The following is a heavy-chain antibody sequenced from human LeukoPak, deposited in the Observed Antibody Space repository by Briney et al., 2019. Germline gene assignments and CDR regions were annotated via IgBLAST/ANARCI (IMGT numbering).Heavy chain of an antibody. V-gene: IGHV1-2*02. CDR2: INPNSGGT. Sequence: ASVKVSCKASGYTFTAYYMHWMRQAPGQGLEWMGCINPNSGGTNYAQKFQGRVTLTRDTSISTAYMELSRLRSDDTAVYYCARGPESGAFDTWGQGTIVTVSS. D-gene: IGHD3-10*01. CDR1: GYTFTAYY. J-gene: IGHJ3*02. CDR3: ARGPESGAFDT.